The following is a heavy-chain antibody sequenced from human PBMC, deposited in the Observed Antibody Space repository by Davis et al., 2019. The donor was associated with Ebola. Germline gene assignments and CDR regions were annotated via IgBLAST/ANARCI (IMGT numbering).Heavy chain of an antibody. CDR3: ARYCTGGVCYGGMYGMDV. CDR2: INAGNGNT. CDR1: GGTFSSYA. Sequence: AASVKVSCKASGGTFSSYAISWVRQAPGQRLEWMGWINAGNGNTKYSQKFQGRVTITRDTSASTAYMELSSLRSEDTAVYYCARYCTGGVCYGGMYGMDVWGQGTTVTVSS. V-gene: IGHV1-3*01. D-gene: IGHD2-8*02. J-gene: IGHJ6*02.